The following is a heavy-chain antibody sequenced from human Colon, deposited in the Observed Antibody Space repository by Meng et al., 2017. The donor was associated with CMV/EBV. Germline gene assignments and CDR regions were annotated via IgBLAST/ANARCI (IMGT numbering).Heavy chain of an antibody. CDR1: GFTFSSYG. J-gene: IGHJ5*02. CDR3: AKGLDFMDL. Sequence: GESLKISCAACGFTFSSYGMNWVRQAPGKGLEWVAFIRYDGTKEYYIESVEGRFTISRDNSKRSVFLEMNGLRSEDTAMYYCAKGLDFMDLWGQGTLVTVSS. V-gene: IGHV3-30*02. CDR2: IRYDGTKE. D-gene: IGHD3-9*01.